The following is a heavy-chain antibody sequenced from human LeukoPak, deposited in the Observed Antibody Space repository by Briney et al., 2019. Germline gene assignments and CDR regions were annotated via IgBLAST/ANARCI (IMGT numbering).Heavy chain of an antibody. CDR2: IYYSGST. Sequence: KPSETPSLTRTVSGGSISRYYWGWIRQPPRKGLEGIGYIYYSGSTNYTPSLKSRVTISVDTSKNQFSLKLSSVTAADTAVYYCARHDMDIAGAGLDYFDYWGQGTLVTVSS. CDR1: GGSISRYY. J-gene: IGHJ4*02. CDR3: ARHDMDIAGAGLDYFDY. V-gene: IGHV4-59*08. D-gene: IGHD1-26*01.